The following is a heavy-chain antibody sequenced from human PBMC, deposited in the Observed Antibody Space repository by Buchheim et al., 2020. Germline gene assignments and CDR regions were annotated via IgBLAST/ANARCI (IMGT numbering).Heavy chain of an antibody. CDR2: ISYDGSNK. Sequence: QVQLVESGGGVVQPGRSLRLSCAASGFTFSSYALHWVRQAPGKGLEWVALISYDGSNKYYADSVKGRFTISRDSSKNTLYVQMNSLRAEDTAVYYCARGDDYFGFFDYWGQGTL. D-gene: IGHD2/OR15-2a*01. J-gene: IGHJ4*02. CDR1: GFTFSSYA. V-gene: IGHV3-30-3*01. CDR3: ARGDDYFGFFDY.